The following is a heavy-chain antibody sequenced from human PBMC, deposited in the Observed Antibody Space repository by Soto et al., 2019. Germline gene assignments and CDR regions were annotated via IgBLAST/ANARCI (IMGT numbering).Heavy chain of an antibody. CDR1: GGSFSGYY. J-gene: IGHJ6*02. Sequence: QVQLQQWGAGLLKPSEPLSLTCAVYGGSFSGYYWSWIRQPPGKGLEWIGEINHRGSTNYNPALKSRIAISTDKSENQFSLRLSSVTAADTAVYYCARARTDAEGFGYYYGMDVWGQGTTDTVSS. D-gene: IGHD3-10*01. CDR3: ARARTDAEGFGYYYGMDV. V-gene: IGHV4-34*01. CDR2: INHRGST.